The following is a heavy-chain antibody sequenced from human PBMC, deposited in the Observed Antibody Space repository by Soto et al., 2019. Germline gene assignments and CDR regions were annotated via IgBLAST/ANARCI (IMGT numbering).Heavy chain of an antibody. V-gene: IGHV1-69*02. CDR1: GGTFSSYT. CDR2: IIPILGIA. D-gene: IGHD3-22*01. CDR3: ARSPHYYDSSGYFFY. J-gene: IGHJ4*02. Sequence: SVKVSCKASGGTFSSYTISWVRQAPGQGLEWMGRIIPILGIANYAQKFQGRVTITADKSTSTAYMELSSLRSEDTAVYYCARSPHYYDSSGYFFYWGQGTLVTVSS.